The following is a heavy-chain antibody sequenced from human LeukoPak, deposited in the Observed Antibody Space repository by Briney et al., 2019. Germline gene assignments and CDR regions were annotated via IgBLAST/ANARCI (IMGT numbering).Heavy chain of an antibody. D-gene: IGHD6-19*01. J-gene: IGHJ4*02. V-gene: IGHV1-69*04. CDR2: IIPIFGIA. CDR3: ARSDAVAAYFDY. CDR1: EGTSSAFA. Sequence: GPSVKVSCKASEGTSSAFAISWVRQAPGQGLEWMGRIIPIFGIANYAQKFQGRVTITADKSTSTAYMELSSLRSEDTAVYYCARSDAVAAYFDYWGQGTLVTVSS.